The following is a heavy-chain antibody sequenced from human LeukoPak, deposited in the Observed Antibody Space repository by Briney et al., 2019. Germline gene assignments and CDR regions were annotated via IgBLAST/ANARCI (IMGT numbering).Heavy chain of an antibody. CDR1: GGSFSGYY. D-gene: IGHD6-6*01. J-gene: IGHJ4*02. CDR2: INHSGST. Sequence: SETLSLTCAVYGGSFSGYYWSWIRQPPGKGLEWIGEINHSGSTNSNPSLKSRVTISVDTSKNQFSLKLSSVTAADTAVYYCARDPSSSKGFDYWGQGTLVTVSS. CDR3: ARDPSSSKGFDY. V-gene: IGHV4-34*01.